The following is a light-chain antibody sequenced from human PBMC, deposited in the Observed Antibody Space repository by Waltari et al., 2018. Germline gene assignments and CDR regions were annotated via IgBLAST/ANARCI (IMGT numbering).Light chain of an antibody. Sequence: SSELTQDPAVSVALGQTVRIPCQGARPRPSFARWYQQKPGQATVLVVLGVGNRPSGIPDRFSGSNSGNTAFLTITGAQADDEADYYCNSRDISGNHWVFGGGTRLTVL. CDR1: RPRPSF. CDR2: GVG. J-gene: IGLJ3*02. CDR3: NSRDISGNHWV. V-gene: IGLV3-19*01.